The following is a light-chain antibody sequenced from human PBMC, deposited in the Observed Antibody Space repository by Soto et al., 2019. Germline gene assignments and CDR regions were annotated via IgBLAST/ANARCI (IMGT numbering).Light chain of an antibody. Sequence: EIQMTQSPSTLSASLGDTVTITCRASESIIIWLAWYQQKPGKAPNLLINKASSLQSEVPSRFSGSGSGTEFTLTITSLQPDDFGVYYCQQYKSSSTFGQGTKVDIK. CDR1: ESIIIW. CDR2: KAS. CDR3: QQYKSSST. V-gene: IGKV1-5*03. J-gene: IGKJ1*01.